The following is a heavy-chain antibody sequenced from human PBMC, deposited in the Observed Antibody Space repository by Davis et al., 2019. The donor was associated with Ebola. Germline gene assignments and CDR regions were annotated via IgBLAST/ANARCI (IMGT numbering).Heavy chain of an antibody. Sequence: ASVKVSCKASGYTFTSYAMNWVRQAPGQGLEWMGWINTNTGNPTFAQGFTGRFVFSLDTSVSTAYLQISSPKGADTAVYYCARSSYSWYFSGMDVWGKGTTVTVSS. J-gene: IGHJ6*04. CDR3: ARSSYSWYFSGMDV. CDR2: INTNTGNP. V-gene: IGHV7-4-1*02. D-gene: IGHD6-13*01. CDR1: GYTFTSYA.